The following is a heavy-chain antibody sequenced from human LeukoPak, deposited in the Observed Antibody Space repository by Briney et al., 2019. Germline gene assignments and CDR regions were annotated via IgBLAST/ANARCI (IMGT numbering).Heavy chain of an antibody. J-gene: IGHJ1*01. CDR3: ARSGLGYYDNPASEEYFQH. CDR2: FYHGGST. Sequence: SETPSLTCTVSGYSISTGYYWDWIRQPPGKGLEWIGTFYHGGSTYYNPSLKSRVTISVDTSKNQFSLKLSSVTAADTAVYYCARSGLGYYDNPASEEYFQHWGQGTLVTVSS. V-gene: IGHV4-38-2*02. CDR1: GYSISTGYY. D-gene: IGHD3-22*01.